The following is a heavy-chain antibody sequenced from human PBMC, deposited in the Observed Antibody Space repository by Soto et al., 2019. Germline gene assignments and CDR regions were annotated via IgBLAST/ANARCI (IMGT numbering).Heavy chain of an antibody. CDR3: ARDKSEYYYGSGSYSATY. Sequence: QVQLVQSGAEVKKPGSSVKVSCKASGGTFSSYAISWVRQAPGQGLEWMGGIIPIFGTANYAQKFQGRVTITADKSTSTAYMELSSLRSEDTAVYYCARDKSEYYYGSGSYSATYWGQGTLVTVSS. CDR2: IIPIFGTA. J-gene: IGHJ4*02. CDR1: GGTFSSYA. D-gene: IGHD3-10*01. V-gene: IGHV1-69*06.